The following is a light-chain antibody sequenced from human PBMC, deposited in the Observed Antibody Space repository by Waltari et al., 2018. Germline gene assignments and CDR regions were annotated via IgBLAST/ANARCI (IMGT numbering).Light chain of an antibody. CDR1: RSDIGAFNY. CDR3: CSFTSSNNYI. CDR2: EVT. V-gene: IGLV2-14*03. J-gene: IGLJ1*01. Sequence: QSALIQPASVSGSPGQSITISCAGSRSDIGAFNYVSWYQQHPGKAPKLLIDEVTPRPAGISDCFSGSKSSNTASLTISGLQVDDEADYFCCSFTSSNNYIFGSGTTVTVL.